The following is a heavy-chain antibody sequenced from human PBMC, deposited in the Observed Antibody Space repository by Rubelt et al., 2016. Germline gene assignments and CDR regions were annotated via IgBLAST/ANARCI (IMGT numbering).Heavy chain of an antibody. J-gene: IGHJ6*02. CDR2: IWYDGSNK. D-gene: IGHD2-15*01. V-gene: IGHV3-33*01. Sequence: VAVIWYDGSNKYYADSVKSRFTISRDNSKNTLYLQMNSLRAEDTAVYYCARDFHPPVVAATHYYYYGMDVWGQGTTVTVSS. CDR3: ARDFHPPVVAATHYYYYGMDV.